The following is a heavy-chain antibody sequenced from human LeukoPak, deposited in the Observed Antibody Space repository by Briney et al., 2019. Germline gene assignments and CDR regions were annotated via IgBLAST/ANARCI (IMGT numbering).Heavy chain of an antibody. CDR2: ISGSGIST. CDR1: GFTFSSYA. J-gene: IGHJ4*02. V-gene: IGHV3-23*01. CDR3: ARDGKAVAGFDY. D-gene: IGHD6-19*01. Sequence: PGGSLRLSCAGSGFTFSSYAMGWVRQAPGKGLEWVSGISGSGISTFNVDSVKGRFTISRDNSKNTLYLQMNSLRAEDTAVYYCARDGKAVAGFDYWGQGTLVTVSS.